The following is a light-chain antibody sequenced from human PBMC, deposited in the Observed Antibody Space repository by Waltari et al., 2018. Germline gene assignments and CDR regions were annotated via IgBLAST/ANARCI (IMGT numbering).Light chain of an antibody. CDR3: RLYYGGAQV. CDR2: STN. V-gene: IGLV7-43*01. Sequence: QTVVTQEPSLTVSPVGTVTLTCASSTGAVTSGFYPSWFQQKPGQPPRALIYSTNNKHSWTPARFLGSLLGGKAALTLSGVQVEDEAEYYCRLYYGGAQVFGGGTKLTVL. CDR1: TGAVTSGFY. J-gene: IGLJ3*02.